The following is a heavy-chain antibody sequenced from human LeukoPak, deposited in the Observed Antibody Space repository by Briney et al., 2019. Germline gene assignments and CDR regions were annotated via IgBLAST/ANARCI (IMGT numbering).Heavy chain of an antibody. D-gene: IGHD6-19*01. CDR3: ASGETVAGELFDY. J-gene: IGHJ4*02. CDR1: GGTFSSYA. CDR2: ISAYNGNT. Sequence: GASVKVSCKASGGTFSSYAISWVRQAPGQGLEWMGWISAYNGNTNYAQKLQGRVTMTTDTSTSTAYMELRSLRSDDTAVYYCASGETVAGELFDYWGQGTLVTVSS. V-gene: IGHV1-18*01.